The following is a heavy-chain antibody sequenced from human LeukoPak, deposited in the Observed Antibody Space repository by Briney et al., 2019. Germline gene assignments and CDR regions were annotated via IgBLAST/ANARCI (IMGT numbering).Heavy chain of an antibody. V-gene: IGHV4-39*07. J-gene: IGHJ6*03. CDR2: IYYSGST. CDR1: GGSISSSSYY. Sequence: PSETLSLTCTVSGGSISSSSYYWGWIRQPPGKGLEWIGSIYYSGSTYYNPSLKSRVTISVDTSKNQFSLKLSSVTAADTAVYYCAKDSGSYRDYYYYMDVWGKETTVTISS. D-gene: IGHD1-26*01. CDR3: AKDSGSYRDYYYYMDV.